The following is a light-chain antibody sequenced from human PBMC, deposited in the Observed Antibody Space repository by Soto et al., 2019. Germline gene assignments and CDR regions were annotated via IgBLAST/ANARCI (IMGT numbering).Light chain of an antibody. J-gene: IGLJ1*01. CDR1: SSDVGYDGY. V-gene: IGLV2-8*01. CDR3: SSYAGSDKFV. CDR2: EVS. Sequence: SALTQPPSASGIPGQSVNISSTGTSSDVGYDGYVSCYQHHAGKAPNLVICEVSKGLSVVPDRVTDSKSVNAPSLTVSELPAEDEADDDCSSYAGSDKFVVGSGTK.